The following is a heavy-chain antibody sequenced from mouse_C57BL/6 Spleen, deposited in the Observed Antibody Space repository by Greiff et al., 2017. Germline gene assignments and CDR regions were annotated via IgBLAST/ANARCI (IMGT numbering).Heavy chain of an antibody. D-gene: IGHD2-3*01. CDR2: INPNNGGT. V-gene: IGHV1-26*01. J-gene: IGHJ2*01. Sequence: VQLQPSGPELVKPGASVKISCKASGYTFTDYYMNWVKQSHGKSLEWIGDINPNNGGTSYNQKFKGKATLTVDKSSSTAYMALRSLTSEDSAVYYCARKKGDTGYCMYYFDYWGQGTTLTVSS. CDR1: GYTFTDYY. CDR3: ARKKGDTGYCMYYFDY.